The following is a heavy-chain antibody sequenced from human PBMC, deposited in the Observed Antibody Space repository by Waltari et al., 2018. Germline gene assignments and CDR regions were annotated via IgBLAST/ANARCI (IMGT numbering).Heavy chain of an antibody. D-gene: IGHD4-17*01. Sequence: QVQLQESGPGLVKPSGTLSLTCAVSGGSIRRSNWWSWVRQPPGKGLEWIGEIYHSGSTNYKPYLKSRVTISVDKSKNQFSLKLSSVTAADTAVYYCARDHNPNYGDYVYYYYGMDVWGQGTTVTVSS. CDR2: IYHSGST. J-gene: IGHJ6*02. CDR1: GGSIRRSNW. CDR3: ARDHNPNYGDYVYYYYGMDV. V-gene: IGHV4-4*02.